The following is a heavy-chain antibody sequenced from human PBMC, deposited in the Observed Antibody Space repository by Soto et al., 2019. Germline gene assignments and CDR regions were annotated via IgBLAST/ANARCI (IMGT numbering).Heavy chain of an antibody. CDR2: INPISGSA. Sequence: QVQLVQAGAEVKKPGASVKLSCKESGYTFTTYYIHWVRQAPGQELEWMGIINPISGSAGYAQKFQVSVTMTRDRPTNTFYLELGSLSSEETAVYYCGSGNDLPYYYYGLDVWGQGPTVTVSS. J-gene: IGHJ6*02. D-gene: IGHD3-16*01. V-gene: IGHV1-46*03. CDR3: GSGNDLPYYYYGLDV. CDR1: GYTFTTYY.